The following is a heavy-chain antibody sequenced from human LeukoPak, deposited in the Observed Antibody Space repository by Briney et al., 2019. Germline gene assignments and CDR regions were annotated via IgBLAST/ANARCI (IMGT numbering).Heavy chain of an antibody. CDR2: IIPIFGTA. J-gene: IGHJ6*03. CDR3: ARVVTTRDYYYYYYMDV. V-gene: IGHV1-69*05. CDR1: GGTFSSYA. Sequence: SVKVSCKASGGTFSSYAISWVRQAPGQGLEWMGGIIPIFGTANYAQKFQGRVTITTDESTSTAYMELSSLRSEDTAVYYCARVVTTRDYYYYYYMDVWGKGTTVTVSS. D-gene: IGHD4-11*01.